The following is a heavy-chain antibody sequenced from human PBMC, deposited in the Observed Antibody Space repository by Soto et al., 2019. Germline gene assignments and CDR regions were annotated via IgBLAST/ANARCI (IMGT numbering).Heavy chain of an antibody. CDR1: GGSISSSSYY. CDR2: IYYSGST. Sequence: SETLSLTSTVSGGSISSSSYYWGWIRQPPGKGLEWIGSIYYSGSTYYNPSLKSRVTISVDTSKNQFSLKLSSVTAADTAVYYCERGINWFDPWGQGTLVTVSS. J-gene: IGHJ5*02. D-gene: IGHD1-1*01. V-gene: IGHV4-39*01. CDR3: ERGINWFDP.